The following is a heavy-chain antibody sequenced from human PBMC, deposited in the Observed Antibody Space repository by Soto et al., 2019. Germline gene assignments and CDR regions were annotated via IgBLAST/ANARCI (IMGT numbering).Heavy chain of an antibody. CDR2: INHSGST. J-gene: IGHJ6*02. CDR1: GGSFSGYY. Sequence: SETLSLTCAVYGGSFSGYYWSWIRQPPGKGLEWIGEINHSGSTNYNPSLKSRVTISVDTSKNQFSLKLSSVTAADTDVYYCARDSGTHYDIWSGYSLYFYDCGMDVWGQGTTVTV. D-gene: IGHD3-3*01. V-gene: IGHV4-34*01. CDR3: ARDSGTHYDIWSGYSLYFYDCGMDV.